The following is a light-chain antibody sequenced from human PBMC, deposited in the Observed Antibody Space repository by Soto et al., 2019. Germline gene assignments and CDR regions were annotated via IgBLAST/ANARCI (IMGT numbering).Light chain of an antibody. CDR3: QNHNSAPIT. J-gene: IGKJ5*01. CDR2: AAS. CDR1: QGISNY. Sequence: DIQMTQSPSSLTASVGDRVTITCRASQGISNYLAWYQQKPGKLPKLLIYAASTLPSGVPSRFSGSGSGTDFTLTISSLQPEDVASYYCQNHNSAPITFGQGTRLEIK. V-gene: IGKV1-27*01.